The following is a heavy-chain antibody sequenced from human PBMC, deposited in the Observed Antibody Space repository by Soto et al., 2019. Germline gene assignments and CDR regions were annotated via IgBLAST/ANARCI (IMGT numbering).Heavy chain of an antibody. J-gene: IGHJ4*02. CDR1: GISFSNYA. CDR3: AKENGGGTSMITSYFDY. V-gene: IGHV3-23*01. Sequence: EGSLRLSCAASGISFSNYALSWVRQAPGKGLEWVSGISGSGRNTYYADSVKGRFTISRDNSKNTLSLQMNSLRADDTAVYYCAKENGGGTSMITSYFDYWGRGTLVTVSS. D-gene: IGHD3-22*01. CDR2: ISGSGRNT.